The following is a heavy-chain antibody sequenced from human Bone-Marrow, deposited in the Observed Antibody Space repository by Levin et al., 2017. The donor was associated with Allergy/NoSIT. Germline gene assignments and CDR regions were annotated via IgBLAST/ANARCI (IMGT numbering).Heavy chain of an antibody. CDR3: ARAYFFAVVTTMQYFDY. CDR1: SGSISNGDYY. J-gene: IGHJ4*02. D-gene: IGHD2-21*02. V-gene: IGHV4-30-4*01. CDR2: IHYSGST. Sequence: PSETLSLTCTVSSGSISNGDYYWSWIRQPPGKGLEWIGNIHYSGSTYYNPSLGSRVTISVDPSKNQFSLQLSSVTVADTAMYYCARAYFFAVVTTMQYFDYWGQGTLVTVSS.